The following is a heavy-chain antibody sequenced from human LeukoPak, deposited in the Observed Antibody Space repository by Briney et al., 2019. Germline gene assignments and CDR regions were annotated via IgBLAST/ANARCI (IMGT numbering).Heavy chain of an antibody. V-gene: IGHV3-21*01. CDR1: GFTFSSYS. D-gene: IGHD5/OR15-5a*01. CDR3: ARVSSSYFDY. CDR2: ISSSSSYI. J-gene: IGHJ4*02. Sequence: PGGSLRLSCAASGFTFSSYSMNWVRQAPGKGLEWVSSISSSSSYIYYADSVKGRFTISRDNAENSLYLQMNSLRAEDTAVYYCARVSSSYFDYWGQGTLVTVSS.